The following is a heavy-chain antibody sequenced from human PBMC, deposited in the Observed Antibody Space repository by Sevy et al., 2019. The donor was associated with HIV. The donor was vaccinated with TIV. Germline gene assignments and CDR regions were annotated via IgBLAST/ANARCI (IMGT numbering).Heavy chain of an antibody. CDR2: IYPGDSDT. Sequence: ASVKVSCKGSGYSFTSYWIGWVRQMPGKGLEWMGIIYPGDSDTSYSPSFQGQVTISADKSISTAYLQWSSLKASDTAMYYCARNSRYHDSSGYPDCWGQGTLVTVSS. V-gene: IGHV5-51*01. J-gene: IGHJ4*02. CDR3: ARNSRYHDSSGYPDC. D-gene: IGHD3-22*01. CDR1: GYSFTSYW.